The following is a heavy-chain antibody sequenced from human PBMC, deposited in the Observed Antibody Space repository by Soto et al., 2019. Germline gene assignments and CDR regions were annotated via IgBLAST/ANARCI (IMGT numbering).Heavy chain of an antibody. V-gene: IGHV3-23*01. CDR3: ARDSGARPEYFQD. D-gene: IGHD4-17*01. J-gene: IGHJ1*01. CDR1: GFTFTTYT. Sequence: GGSLRLSCAASGFTFTTYTMSWVRQAPGKGLEWVSVISGSGGRPSYADSVQGRFIISRDNPKSTLYLQMNSLRAEDTAMYYCARDSGARPEYFQDWGQGTLVTVSS. CDR2: ISGSGGRP.